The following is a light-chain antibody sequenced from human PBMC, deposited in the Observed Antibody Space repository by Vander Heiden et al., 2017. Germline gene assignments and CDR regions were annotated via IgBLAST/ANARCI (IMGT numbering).Light chain of an antibody. Sequence: DIQMTQSPSSLSASVGDRVTITCRASQSISSYLNWYQQKPGKAPKLLIYAASSLQIGVPSRFSGSGSGTDFTLTISSLQPEDFATYYCQQRDSTPLTFGGWTKVEIK. V-gene: IGKV1-39*01. J-gene: IGKJ4*01. CDR3: QQRDSTPLT. CDR2: AAS. CDR1: QSISSY.